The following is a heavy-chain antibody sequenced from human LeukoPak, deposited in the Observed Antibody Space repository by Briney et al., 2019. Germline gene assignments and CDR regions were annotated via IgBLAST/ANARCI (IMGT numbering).Heavy chain of an antibody. D-gene: IGHD3-22*01. CDR2: IIPILGIA. V-gene: IGHV1-69*04. CDR3: ARHTDYYDSSGYSPSPFDSFDY. CDR1: GGTFSSYA. Sequence: SVKVSCKASGGTFSSYAISWVRQAPGQGLEWMGRIIPILGIANYAQKFQGRVTITADKSTSTAYMELSSLRSEDTAVYYCARHTDYYDSSGYSPSPFDSFDYWGQGTLVTVSS. J-gene: IGHJ4*02.